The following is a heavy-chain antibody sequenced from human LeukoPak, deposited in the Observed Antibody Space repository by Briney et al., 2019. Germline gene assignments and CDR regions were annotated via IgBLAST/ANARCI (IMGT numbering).Heavy chain of an antibody. D-gene: IGHD1-26*01. CDR2: IYYSGST. CDR1: GGSISSSSYY. V-gene: IGHV4-61*05. J-gene: IGHJ4*02. CDR3: ASTSGSYRGY. Sequence: SETLSLTCTVSGGSISSSSYYWSWIRQPPGKGLEWIGYIYYSGSTNYNPSLKSRVTISVDTSKNQFSLKLSSVTAADTAVYYCASTSGSYRGYWGQGTLVTVSS.